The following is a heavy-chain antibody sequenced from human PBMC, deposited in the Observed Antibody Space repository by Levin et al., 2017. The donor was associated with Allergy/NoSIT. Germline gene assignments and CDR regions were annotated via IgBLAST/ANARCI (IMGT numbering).Heavy chain of an antibody. D-gene: IGHD5-12*01. CDR2: ISSSSSYT. CDR3: ARDGVDIVATIRWYFDL. CDR1: GFTLSDYY. V-gene: IGHV3-11*05. J-gene: IGHJ2*01. Sequence: GESLKISCAASGFTLSDYYMSWIRQAPGKGLEWVSYISSSSSYTKYADSVKGRFTISRDNAKNSLFLQMNSLRAEDTAVYYCARDGVDIVATIRWYFDLWGRGTLVTVSS.